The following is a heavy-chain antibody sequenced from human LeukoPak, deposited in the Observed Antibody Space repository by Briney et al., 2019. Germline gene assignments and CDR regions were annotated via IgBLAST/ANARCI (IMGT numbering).Heavy chain of an antibody. D-gene: IGHD2-2*01. CDR2: IYTSGST. Sequence: SETLSLTCTVSGGSISSGSYYWSWIRQPAGEGLEWIGRIYTSGSTNYNPSLKSRVTISVDTSKNQFSLKLSSVTAADTAVYYCARTLWYCSSTSCYPIDAAYYFDNWGQGTLVTVSS. CDR1: GGSISSGSYY. J-gene: IGHJ4*02. CDR3: ARTLWYCSSTSCYPIDAAYYFDN. V-gene: IGHV4-61*02.